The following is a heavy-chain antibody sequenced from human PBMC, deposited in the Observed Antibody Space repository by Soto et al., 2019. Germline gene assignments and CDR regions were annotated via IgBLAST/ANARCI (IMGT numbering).Heavy chain of an antibody. CDR3: ARVERGTRTTVVDSFDL. CDR2: INHRGST. Sequence: QMQLQQWGAGLLKPSETLSLTCAVYGGPFSDYYWSWIRQPPGTGLEWIGEINHRGSTHDNPSLKRRVTLSVDTSKSQFSLKLRSVTVADTAVYYCARVERGTRTTVVDSFDLWGQGTMVTVSS. CDR1: GGPFSDYY. D-gene: IGHD1-1*01. J-gene: IGHJ3*01. V-gene: IGHV4-34*01.